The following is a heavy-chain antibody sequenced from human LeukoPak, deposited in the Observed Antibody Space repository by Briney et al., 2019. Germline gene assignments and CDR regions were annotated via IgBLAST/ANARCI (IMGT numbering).Heavy chain of an antibody. CDR2: INPNSGGT. J-gene: IGHJ4*02. CDR1: GYTFTGYY. Sequence: ASVKVSCKASGYTFTGYYMHWVRQAPGQGLEWMGWINPNSGGTNYAQKFQGRVTMTRDTSVSTAYMELSRLRSDDTAVYYCARFGSGYYSVLYWGQGTLVTVSS. CDR3: ARFGSGYYSVLY. D-gene: IGHD3-22*01. V-gene: IGHV1-2*02.